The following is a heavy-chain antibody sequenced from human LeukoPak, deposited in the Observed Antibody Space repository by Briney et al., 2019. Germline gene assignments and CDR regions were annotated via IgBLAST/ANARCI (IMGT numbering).Heavy chain of an antibody. J-gene: IGHJ4*02. V-gene: IGHV4-34*01. D-gene: IGHD4-17*01. CDR2: INHSGSA. CDR1: GGPFSGYY. CDR3: ARGQGTVTTH. Sequence: SETLSLTCAVSGGPFSGYYWTWIRQPPGKGLEWIGEINHSGSANYNPSLKSRVTISLDTSKNQFSLKLSSVTAADTAVYYCARGQGTVTTHWGQGTLVTVSS.